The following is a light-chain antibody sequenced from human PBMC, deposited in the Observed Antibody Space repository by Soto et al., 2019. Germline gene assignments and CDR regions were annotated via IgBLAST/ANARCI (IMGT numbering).Light chain of an antibody. Sequence: ETLMTQSPATLSVSPGDRATLSCRASQSVNNTLAWYQQKLGQAPSVLIYGASTRANGIPARFTGSGSGTEFILTITSLQSEDSAVYYCQEYNTWPWTFGQGTKVEFK. V-gene: IGKV3-15*01. CDR3: QEYNTWPWT. J-gene: IGKJ1*01. CDR2: GAS. CDR1: QSVNNT.